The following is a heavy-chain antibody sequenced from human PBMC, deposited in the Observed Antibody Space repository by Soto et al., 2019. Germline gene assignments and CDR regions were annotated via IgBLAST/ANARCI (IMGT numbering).Heavy chain of an antibody. CDR3: ARDEALYSSSRFDY. V-gene: IGHV3-66*01. CDR1: GFTVSSNY. J-gene: IGHJ4*02. Sequence: GGSLRLSCAASGFTVSSNYMSWVRQAPGKGLEWVSVIYSGGSTYYADSVKGRFTISRDNSKNTLYLQMNSLRAEDTAVYYCARDEALYSSSRFDYWGQGTLVTVS. D-gene: IGHD6-13*01. CDR2: IYSGGST.